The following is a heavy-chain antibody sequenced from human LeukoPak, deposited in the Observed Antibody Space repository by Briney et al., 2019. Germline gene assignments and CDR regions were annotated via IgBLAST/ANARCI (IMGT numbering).Heavy chain of an antibody. J-gene: IGHJ4*02. V-gene: IGHV3-23*01. CDR1: GFTFGSYV. D-gene: IGHD2-15*01. Sequence: GGSLRLSCAASGFTFGSYVMSWVRQAPGKGPEWVSAISGDGGTYYADSVKGRFTISRDNSKNTLYLQMNSLGGEDTALYYCARYCGAASCYSGFDYWGQGTLDTVAS. CDR2: ISGDGGT. CDR3: ARYCGAASCYSGFDY.